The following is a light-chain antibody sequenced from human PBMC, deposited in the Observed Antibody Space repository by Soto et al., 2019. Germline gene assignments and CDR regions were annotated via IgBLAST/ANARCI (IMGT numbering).Light chain of an antibody. J-gene: IGKJ1*01. CDR2: DAS. Sequence: DIQMTQSPSTLSASVGDRVTITCRASQSISSWLAWYQQKPGKAPKLLIYDASTLESGVPSRFSRSGSGTELTLTISSLQPDDFATYYCQQYNSYWTFGQGTKVDI. CDR1: QSISSW. V-gene: IGKV1-5*01. CDR3: QQYNSYWT.